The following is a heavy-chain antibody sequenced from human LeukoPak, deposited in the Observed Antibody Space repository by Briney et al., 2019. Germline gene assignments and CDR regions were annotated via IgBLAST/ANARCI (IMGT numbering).Heavy chain of an antibody. CDR3: ARTYFPYYYDSSGYYPDY. Sequence: ASVKVSCKASGYTFTSYAMHWVRQAPGQGLEWMGWISAYNGNTNYAQKLQGRVTMTTDTSTSTAYMELRSLRSDDTAVYYCARTYFPYYYDSSGYYPDYWGQGTLVTVSS. CDR2: ISAYNGNT. V-gene: IGHV1-18*01. D-gene: IGHD3-22*01. CDR1: GYTFTSYA. J-gene: IGHJ4*02.